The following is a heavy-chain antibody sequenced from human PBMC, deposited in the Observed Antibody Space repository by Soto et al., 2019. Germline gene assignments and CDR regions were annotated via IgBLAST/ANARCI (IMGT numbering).Heavy chain of an antibody. CDR1: FTFSMYS. CDR3: ARDQGGSYDSWFDP. Sequence: EVQVVESGGGLVKPGGSLRLSCTFTFSMYSMNWVRQAPGKGLEWVASISSGSAYINYAESVKGRFTISRDNAKNSLHLQMNSLRAEDTAIYHCARDQGGSYDSWFDPWGQGTLVTVSS. V-gene: IGHV3-21*06. D-gene: IGHD1-26*01. CDR2: ISSGSAYI. J-gene: IGHJ5*02.